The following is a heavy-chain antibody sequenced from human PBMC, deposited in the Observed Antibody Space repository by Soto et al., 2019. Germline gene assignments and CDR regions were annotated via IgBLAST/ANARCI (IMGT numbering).Heavy chain of an antibody. Sequence: ASVKGSCKASGYSFTRYAMHWVRQAPGQRLEWMGWINAGNGNTKYSQKFQGRVIITRDTSASTAYMELSSLRSEDTAVYYCARGEFLSYDDYWGQGTLVSVSS. CDR1: GYSFTRYA. J-gene: IGHJ4*02. V-gene: IGHV1-3*01. D-gene: IGHD3-16*01. CDR3: ARGEFLSYDDY. CDR2: INAGNGNT.